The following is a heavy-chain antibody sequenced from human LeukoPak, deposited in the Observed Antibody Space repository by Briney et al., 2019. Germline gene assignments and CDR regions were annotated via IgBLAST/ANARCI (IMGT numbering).Heavy chain of an antibody. CDR2: INADRSST. D-gene: IGHD5-12*01. CDR3: ARDYLCAFDI. CDR1: GFTFSSYG. J-gene: IGHJ3*02. Sequence: TGRSLRLSCAASGFTFSSYGMHWARQGPGNWLVWVSRINADRSSTTHAASVKGRFTISRDKAKNTLYLQLNSLRAADTAVYYCARDYLCAFDIWGQGTMVTVSS. V-gene: IGHV3-74*01.